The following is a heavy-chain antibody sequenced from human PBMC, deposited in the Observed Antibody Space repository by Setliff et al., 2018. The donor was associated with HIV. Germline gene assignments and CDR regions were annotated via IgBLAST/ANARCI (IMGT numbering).Heavy chain of an antibody. Sequence: PGGSLRLSCAASGFTFSTYAMTWVRQAPGKGLEWVSGISGGGGSTYYADSVKGRFTISRDNFKNTLYLQMNSLRAEDTAVYYCAKDRNRFYYDSSGYPDYWGQGTLVTVS. CDR2: ISGGGGST. CDR3: AKDRNRFYYDSSGYPDY. D-gene: IGHD3-22*01. CDR1: GFTFSTYA. V-gene: IGHV3-23*01. J-gene: IGHJ4*02.